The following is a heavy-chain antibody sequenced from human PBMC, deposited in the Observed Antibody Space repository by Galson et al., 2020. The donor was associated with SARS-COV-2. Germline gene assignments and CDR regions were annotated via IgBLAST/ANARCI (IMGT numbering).Heavy chain of an antibody. V-gene: IGHV5-10-1*01. CDR3: ARLRGQTPTTYYNTPDY. CDR2: IDPSDSYT. D-gene: IGHD3-10*01. Sequence: GESLKISCKGSGYIFTNYWITWVRQMPGKGLEWMGRIDPSDSYTNYSPSFQGHVTISTDKSVTTAYLQWSSLKASDTAMYYCARLRGQTPTTYYNTPDYWGQGTLVIVSS. CDR1: GYIFTNYW. J-gene: IGHJ4*02.